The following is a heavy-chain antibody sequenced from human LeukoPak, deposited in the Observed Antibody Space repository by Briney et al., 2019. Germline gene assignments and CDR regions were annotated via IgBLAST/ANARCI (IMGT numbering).Heavy chain of an antibody. D-gene: IGHD6-13*01. CDR1: GGTFSSYA. J-gene: IGHJ6*02. V-gene: IGHV1-69*05. CDR3: AASFVSSSWIHYYYGMDV. Sequence: SVKVSCKASGGTFSSYAISWVRQAPGQGLEWMGGIIPIFGTANYAQKFQERVTITRDMSTSTAYMELSSLRSEDTAVYYCAASFVSSSWIHYYYGMDVWGQGTTVTVSS. CDR2: IIPIFGTA.